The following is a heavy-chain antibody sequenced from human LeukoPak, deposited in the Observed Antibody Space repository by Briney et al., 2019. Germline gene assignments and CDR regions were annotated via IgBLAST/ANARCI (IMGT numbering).Heavy chain of an antibody. CDR1: GGTFSSFA. D-gene: IGHD5-18*01. Sequence: SVKVSCKASGGTFSSFAISWVRQAPGQGLEWMGGIIPIFGTANYAQKFQGRVTITADESTSTAYMELSSLRSEDTAVYYCARYGYSYGQDDFDYWGQGTLVTVSS. V-gene: IGHV1-69*01. CDR3: ARYGYSYGQDDFDY. J-gene: IGHJ4*02. CDR2: IIPIFGTA.